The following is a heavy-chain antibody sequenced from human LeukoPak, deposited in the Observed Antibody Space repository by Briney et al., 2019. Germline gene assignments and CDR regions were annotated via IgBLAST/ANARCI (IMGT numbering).Heavy chain of an antibody. CDR2: INSDGSST. D-gene: IGHD6-13*01. V-gene: IGHV3-74*01. J-gene: IGHJ4*02. Sequence: GGSLRLSCAASRFTFSSYWMHWVRQAPGKGLEWVSRINSDGSSTGYADSVKGRFTISRDNAKNTLYLQMNSLRVEDTAVYYCARGAGSSWSGLIDYWGQGTLVTVSS. CDR3: ARGAGSSWSGLIDY. CDR1: RFTFSSYW.